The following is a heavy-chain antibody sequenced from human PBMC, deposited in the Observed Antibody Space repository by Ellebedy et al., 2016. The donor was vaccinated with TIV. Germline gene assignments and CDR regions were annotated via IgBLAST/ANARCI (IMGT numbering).Heavy chain of an antibody. J-gene: IGHJ4*02. D-gene: IGHD6-25*01. V-gene: IGHV2-5*02. CDR1: GFSLTTSGVG. Sequence: SGPTLVKPTQTLTLTCTFSGFSLTTSGVGVGWIRQPPGKTLEWLAIIYWDDDKRYIPSLKTGLTITKDTSKNQVLLTITNMDPVDTATYYCALRRLEAAVNWGQGTLVTVSS. CDR2: IYWDDDK. CDR3: ALRRLEAAVN.